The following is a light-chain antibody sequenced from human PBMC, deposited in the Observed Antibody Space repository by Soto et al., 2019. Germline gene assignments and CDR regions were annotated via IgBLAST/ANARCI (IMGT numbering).Light chain of an antibody. Sequence: QSVLTQPASVSGSPGQSITISCTGTSSDVGGYIYVSWYQQHPGKAPKLMIYDVTSRPSGVSYRFSGSKSGNTASLTISGLQAEGEADYYCSSFSVASPLFGTGTKVT. J-gene: IGLJ1*01. CDR3: SSFSVASPL. CDR2: DVT. CDR1: SSDVGGYIY. V-gene: IGLV2-14*01.